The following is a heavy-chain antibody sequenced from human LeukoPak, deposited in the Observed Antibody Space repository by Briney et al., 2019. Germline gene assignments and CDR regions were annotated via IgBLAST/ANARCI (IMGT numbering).Heavy chain of an antibody. V-gene: IGHV3-7*04. CDR2: IKSDGSEK. Sequence: GGSLRLSCAPSGFSFSGHWLFWVRQAPGKGLEWVANIKSDGSEKYHVDSVKGRFTISRDNAKNSLYAEIETLSDEDRTVYYRARISRYGFDYWGRGTLVSVSS. D-gene: IGHD3-16*01. CDR1: GFSFSGHW. J-gene: IGHJ4*02. CDR3: ARISRYGFDY.